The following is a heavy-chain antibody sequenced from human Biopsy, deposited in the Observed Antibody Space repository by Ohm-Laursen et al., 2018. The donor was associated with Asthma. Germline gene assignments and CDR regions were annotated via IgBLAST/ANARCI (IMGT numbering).Heavy chain of an antibody. V-gene: IGHV1-3*01. CDR1: GYTFINYA. CDR3: ARTYYDFLTGQVKDGFAL. CDR2: INAGNGNT. Sequence: ASVKVSCKASGYTFINYAIHWVRQAPGQRLEWMGWINAGNGNTKYSQKFQGRVTITRDTSASTAYMDLSSLRSEDTAVYYCARTYYDFLTGQVKDGFALWGHGTMVTVSS. D-gene: IGHD3-9*01. J-gene: IGHJ3*01.